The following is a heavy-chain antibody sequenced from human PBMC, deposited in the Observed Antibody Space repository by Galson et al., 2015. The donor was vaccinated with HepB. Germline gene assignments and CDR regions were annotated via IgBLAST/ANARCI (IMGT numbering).Heavy chain of an antibody. CDR1: GFTFSSYW. Sequence: SLRLSCAASGFTFSSYWMHWVRQAPGKGLVWVSRINTDGSSTKYADTVKGRFTISRDNAKNTLYLQMNSLRAEDTAVYYCAREGLYSSSCLDSWGRGTLVTVSS. V-gene: IGHV3-74*01. CDR3: AREGLYSSSCLDS. D-gene: IGHD6-13*01. CDR2: INTDGSST. J-gene: IGHJ4*02.